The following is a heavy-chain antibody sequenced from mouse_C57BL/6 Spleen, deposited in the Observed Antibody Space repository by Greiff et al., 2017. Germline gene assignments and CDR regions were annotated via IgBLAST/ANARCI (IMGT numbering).Heavy chain of an antibody. J-gene: IGHJ3*01. Sequence: QVQLQQSGAELVRPGASVTLSCKASGYTFTDYEMHWVKQTPVHGLEWIGAIDPETGGTAYNQKFKGKAILTADKSSSTAYMELRSLTSEDSAVYYCTRRIQAWFAYWGQGTLVTVSA. CDR2: IDPETGGT. V-gene: IGHV1-15*01. CDR1: GYTFTDYE. CDR3: TRRIQAWFAY.